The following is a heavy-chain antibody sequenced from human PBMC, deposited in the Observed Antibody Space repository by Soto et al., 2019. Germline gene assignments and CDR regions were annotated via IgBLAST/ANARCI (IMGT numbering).Heavy chain of an antibody. Sequence: SETLSLTCTVSGGSISSSSYYWGWIRQPPGKGLERIGSIYYSGSTYYNPSLKSRVTISVDTSKNQLSLKLSSVTAADTAVYSCARHSPPWYYDILTGPNPPDSWGQGTLVTVSS. CDR1: GGSISSSSYY. CDR3: ARHSPPWYYDILTGPNPPDS. V-gene: IGHV4-39*01. D-gene: IGHD3-9*01. J-gene: IGHJ4*02. CDR2: IYYSGST.